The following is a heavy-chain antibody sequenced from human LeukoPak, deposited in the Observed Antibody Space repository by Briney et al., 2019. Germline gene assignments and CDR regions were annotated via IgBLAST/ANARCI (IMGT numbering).Heavy chain of an antibody. CDR3: ARCTASCYANAFDV. J-gene: IGHJ3*01. D-gene: IGHD2-2*01. CDR2: INGGGDDT. V-gene: IGHV3-23*01. Sequence: GGSLRLSCAASGFTFKNNAMTCVRQAPGKGLEWVSAINGGGDDTEYADSVKGRFTISRANSKNMLYLQMNNLRPEDTAVYYCARCTASCYANAFDVWGQGTSVTVS. CDR1: GFTFKNNA.